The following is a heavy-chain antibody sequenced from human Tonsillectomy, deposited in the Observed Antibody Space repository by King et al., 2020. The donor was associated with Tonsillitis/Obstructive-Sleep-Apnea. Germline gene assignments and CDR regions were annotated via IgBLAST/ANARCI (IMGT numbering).Heavy chain of an antibody. CDR3: ASESSTFFDP. D-gene: IGHD2/OR15-2a*01. CDR1: GGSISSSSYY. Sequence: LQLQESGPGLVKPSETLSLTCTVSGGSISSSSYYWGWIRQPPGKGLEWIGSIYYSGSTYYNPSLQSRVTISVDTSKNQFSLKLSSVTAADTAVYYCASESSTFFDPWSQGTLVTVSS. CDR2: IYYSGST. J-gene: IGHJ5*02. V-gene: IGHV4-39*01.